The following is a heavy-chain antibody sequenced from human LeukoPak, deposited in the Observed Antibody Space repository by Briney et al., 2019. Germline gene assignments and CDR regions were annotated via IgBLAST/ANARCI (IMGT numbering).Heavy chain of an antibody. CDR3: ARVIVATWDDDWFDP. Sequence: SETLSLTCTVSGGSISSYYWGWIRQPAGKVLEWIGRFYSTENTIYNPSLKSRVTMSGATSRNQLSLKLNSVTVADTAIYYCARVIVATWDDDWFDPWGQGILVTVSS. CDR2: FYSTENT. D-gene: IGHD1-1*01. V-gene: IGHV4-4*07. CDR1: GGSISSYY. J-gene: IGHJ5*02.